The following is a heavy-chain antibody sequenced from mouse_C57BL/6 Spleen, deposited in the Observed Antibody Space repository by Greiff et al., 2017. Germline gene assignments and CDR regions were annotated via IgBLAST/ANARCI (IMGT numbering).Heavy chain of an antibody. CDR1: GFTFSDYG. Sequence: EVHLVESGGGLVKPGGSLKLSCAASGFTFSDYGMHWVRQAPEKGLEWVAYISSGSSTIYYADTVKGRFTISRDNAKNTLFLQMTSLRSEDTAMYYCARDYDGYYDYAMDYWGQGTSVTVSS. V-gene: IGHV5-17*01. CDR3: ARDYDGYYDYAMDY. D-gene: IGHD2-3*01. J-gene: IGHJ4*01. CDR2: ISSGSSTI.